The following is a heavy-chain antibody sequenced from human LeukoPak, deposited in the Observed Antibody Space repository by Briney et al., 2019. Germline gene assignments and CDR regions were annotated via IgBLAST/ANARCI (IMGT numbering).Heavy chain of an antibody. D-gene: IGHD2-15*01. CDR3: TRGTGGSA. V-gene: IGHV3-48*03. CDR2: ISGGDTTI. J-gene: IGHJ5*02. CDR1: GFTISSYE. Sequence: GRSLRLSCAASGFTISSYEMNWVRQAPGKGLEWVSYISGGDTTIYYADSVRGRFTISRDNAKNSLYLQMNSLRAEDTALYYCTRGTGGSAWGQGTLVTVSS.